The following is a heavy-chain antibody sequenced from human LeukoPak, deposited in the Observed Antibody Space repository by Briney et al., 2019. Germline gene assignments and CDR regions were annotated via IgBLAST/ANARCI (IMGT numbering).Heavy chain of an antibody. D-gene: IGHD3-16*02. CDR1: GFTFSSYS. V-gene: IGHV3-48*01. CDR3: ARGRTITFGGVIGPFDY. CDR2: ISSSSSTI. J-gene: IGHJ4*02. Sequence: TGGSLRLSCAASGFTFSSYSMNWVRQAPGKGLEWVSYISSSSSTIYYADSVKGRFTISRDNAKNSLYLQMNSLRAEDTAVYYCARGRTITFGGVIGPFDYWGQGTLVTVSS.